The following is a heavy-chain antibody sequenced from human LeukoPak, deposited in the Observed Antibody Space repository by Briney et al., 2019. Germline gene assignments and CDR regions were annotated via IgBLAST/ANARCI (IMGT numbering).Heavy chain of an antibody. Sequence: AASVKVSCKVSGYTLTELSMHWVRQGPGKGLEWMGGFDPEDGETIYAQKFQGRVTMTEDTSTDTAYMELSSLRSEDTAVYYCASSTSFNAFDIWGQGTMVTVSS. J-gene: IGHJ3*02. CDR2: FDPEDGET. CDR3: ASSTSFNAFDI. V-gene: IGHV1-24*01. D-gene: IGHD2-2*01. CDR1: GYTLTELS.